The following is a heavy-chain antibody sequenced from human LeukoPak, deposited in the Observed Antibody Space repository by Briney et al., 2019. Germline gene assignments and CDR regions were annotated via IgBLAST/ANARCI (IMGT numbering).Heavy chain of an antibody. V-gene: IGHV3-66*01. J-gene: IGHJ4*02. Sequence: PGGSLRLSCAASVFTFSSNYMSWVRQAPGKGLEWVSVIYSGGSTYYADSVKGRFTISRDNSKNTLYLQMNSLRAEDTAVYYCVRDPLDDVSALSGYCWGQGTLVTVSS. D-gene: IGHD3-22*01. CDR1: VFTFSSNY. CDR2: IYSGGST. CDR3: VRDPLDDVSALSGYC.